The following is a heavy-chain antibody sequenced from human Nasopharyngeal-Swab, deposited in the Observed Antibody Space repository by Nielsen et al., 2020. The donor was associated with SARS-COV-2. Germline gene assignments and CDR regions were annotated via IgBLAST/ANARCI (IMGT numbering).Heavy chain of an antibody. J-gene: IGHJ6*03. CDR2: IIHIFGTA. CDR3: ARLPGIAAAGRERYYYYYMDV. V-gene: IGHV1-69*13. Sequence: SVQVSCKASGGTFSSYAISWVRQAPGQGLEWMGGIIHIFGTANYAQKFQGRVTITADESTSTAYMELSSLRSEDTAVYYCARLPGIAAAGRERYYYYYMDVWGKGTTVTVSS. D-gene: IGHD6-13*01. CDR1: GGTFSSYA.